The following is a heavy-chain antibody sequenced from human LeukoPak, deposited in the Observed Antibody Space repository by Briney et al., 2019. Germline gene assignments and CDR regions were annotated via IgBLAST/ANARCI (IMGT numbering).Heavy chain of an antibody. J-gene: IGHJ4*02. V-gene: IGHV3-33*01. Sequence: PGGSLRLSCAASGFTFSSYGMHWVRQAPGKGLEWVAVIWYDGSNKYYADSVKGRFTISRDNAKNSLYLQMNSLRAEDTAVYYCARGRYCSSTSCSLGYWGQGTLVTVSS. D-gene: IGHD2-2*01. CDR3: ARGRYCSSTSCSLGY. CDR1: GFTFSSYG. CDR2: IWYDGSNK.